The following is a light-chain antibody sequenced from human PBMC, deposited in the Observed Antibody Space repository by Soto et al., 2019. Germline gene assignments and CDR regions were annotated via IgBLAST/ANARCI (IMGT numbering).Light chain of an antibody. CDR1: QSVNSW. Sequence: DVQMTQSPSTLSASLGDRVTITCRASQSVNSWLAWYQQKPGKVPKLLIYKASSLETGVPSRFSGDGSGTEFPLTIGSLQPDDFASYYCQQYNSYPRTFGQGTKVEI. V-gene: IGKV1-5*03. CDR2: KAS. J-gene: IGKJ1*01. CDR3: QQYNSYPRT.